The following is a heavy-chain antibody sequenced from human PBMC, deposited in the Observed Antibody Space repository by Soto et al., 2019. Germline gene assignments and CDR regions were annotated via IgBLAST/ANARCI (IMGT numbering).Heavy chain of an antibody. Sequence: QVQLQQWGAGLLKPSETLSLTCAVYGGSFSGYYWSWIRQPPGKGLEWIGEINHSGSTNYNPALKSRVTISVDTSKNQFSLKLSSGTAADTAVYYCARGHMPSLWCGELYSGWYFDLWGRGTLVTVSS. CDR1: GGSFSGYY. V-gene: IGHV4-34*01. CDR3: ARGHMPSLWCGELYSGWYFDL. J-gene: IGHJ2*01. D-gene: IGHD3-10*01. CDR2: INHSGST.